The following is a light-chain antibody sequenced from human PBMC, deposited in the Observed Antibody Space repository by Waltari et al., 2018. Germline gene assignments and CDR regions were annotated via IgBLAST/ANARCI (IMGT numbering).Light chain of an antibody. CDR1: QSLVHGDGDPY. J-gene: IGKJ1*01. CDR3: MQGTQWPRS. Sequence: DVVMTQSPLSLPVTLGQPASISCRSSQSLVHGDGDPYLSWFQQRPGQSPMRLIYKVSNRDSGVPDRFSGSGSGTDFTLKISRVEADDIAIYYCMQGTQWPRSFGQGTKVEIE. V-gene: IGKV2-30*02. CDR2: KVS.